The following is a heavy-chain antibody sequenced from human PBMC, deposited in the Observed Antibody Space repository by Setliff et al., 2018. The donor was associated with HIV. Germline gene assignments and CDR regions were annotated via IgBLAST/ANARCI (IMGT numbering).Heavy chain of an antibody. CDR3: AKSIVGGTTHAFDL. D-gene: IGHD1-26*01. CDR2: IYYSGSV. Sequence: SETLSLTCTVSGGSIIYTSSYWGWIRQPPGTGLEWIGSIYYSGSVYYNPSLKSRVTISVDTTKNQFSVKVKSVTAADTAVYYCAKSIVGGTTHAFDLWGQGTMVTVSS. CDR1: GGSIIYTSSY. V-gene: IGHV4-39*07. J-gene: IGHJ3*01.